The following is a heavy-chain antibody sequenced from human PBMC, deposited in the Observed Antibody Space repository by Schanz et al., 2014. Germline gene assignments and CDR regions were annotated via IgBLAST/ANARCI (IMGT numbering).Heavy chain of an antibody. CDR1: GFTLSNYA. CDR2: LSEGGGGT. CDR3: ARAGYCTSVSCSLFVSDY. V-gene: IGHV3-23*04. D-gene: IGHD2-2*03. Sequence: EVQLVESGGGLVQPGGSLRLSCAASGFTLSNYAMSWVRQAPGKGLEWVSALSEGGGGTHYADSVRGRFTISRDNAKNSLYLQMNSLRAEDTAVYYCARAGYCTSVSCSLFVSDYWGQGTLVTVSS. J-gene: IGHJ4*02.